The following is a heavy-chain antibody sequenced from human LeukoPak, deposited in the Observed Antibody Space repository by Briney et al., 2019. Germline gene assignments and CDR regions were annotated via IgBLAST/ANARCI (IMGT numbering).Heavy chain of an antibody. D-gene: IGHD6-13*01. CDR2: IKQDGSEK. J-gene: IGHJ4*02. V-gene: IGHV3-7*01. CDR1: GFTFSSYW. CDR3: ARAGLAAAGKGKYFDY. Sequence: GGSLRLSCAASGFTFSSYWMSWLRQAPGKGLEWVANIKQDGSEKYYVDSVKGRFTISRDNAKNSLYLQMNSLRAEDTAVYYCARAGLAAAGKGKYFDYWGQGTLVTVSS.